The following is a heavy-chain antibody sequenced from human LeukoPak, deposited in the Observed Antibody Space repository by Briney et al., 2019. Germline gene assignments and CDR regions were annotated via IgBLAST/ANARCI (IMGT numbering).Heavy chain of an antibody. CDR2: IYSGGST. D-gene: IGHD2-21*01. J-gene: IGHJ3*02. V-gene: IGHV3-66*01. Sequence: PGGSLRLSCAASGFTVSSNYMSWVRQAPGKGLEWVSVIYSGGSTYYADSVKGRFTISRDNSKNTLYLQMNSLRAEDTAVYYCARTIVVGDYAFDIWGQGTMVTVSS. CDR1: GFTVSSNY. CDR3: ARTIVVGDYAFDI.